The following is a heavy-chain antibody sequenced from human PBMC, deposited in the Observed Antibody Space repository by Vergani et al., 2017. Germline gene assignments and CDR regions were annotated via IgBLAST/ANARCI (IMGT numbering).Heavy chain of an antibody. J-gene: IGHJ4*02. CDR1: GFTVSSNY. D-gene: IGHD6-6*01. V-gene: IGHV3-23*04. CDR3: AKDRDFYSSSFTGWLDY. CDR2: ISGSGSST. Sequence: EVQVVETGGGLVQPGGSLRLSCAASGFTVSSNYMSWVRQAPGKGLEWVSAISGSGSSTYYADSVKGRSAISRDNSKNTLYLQMSSLRAEDSAVYYCAKDRDFYSSSFTGWLDYWGQGTLVTVSS.